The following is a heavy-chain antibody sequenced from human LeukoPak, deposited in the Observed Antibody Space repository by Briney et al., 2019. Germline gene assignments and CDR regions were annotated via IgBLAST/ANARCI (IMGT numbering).Heavy chain of an antibody. J-gene: IGHJ6*03. D-gene: IGHD1-26*01. CDR3: ARDPVGATYYYYYMDV. CDR1: GGSISSYY. V-gene: IGHV4-4*07. Sequence: SETLSLTCTVSGGSISSYYWSWIRQPAGKGLEWIGRIYTSGSTNYNPSLKSRVTMSVDTSKNQFSLKLSSVTAADTAVYYCARDPVGATYYYYYMDVWGKGTTVTVSS. CDR2: IYTSGST.